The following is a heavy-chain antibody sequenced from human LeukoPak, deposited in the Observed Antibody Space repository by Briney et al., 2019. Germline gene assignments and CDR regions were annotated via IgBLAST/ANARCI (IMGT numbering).Heavy chain of an antibody. J-gene: IGHJ4*02. D-gene: IGHD1-26*01. Sequence: KPSETLSLTCAVSGGSISSGNWWSWVRQPPGKGLEWIGEIHHSGSTNYNPSLKSRVTISVDNSKNQFSLKLTSVTAADTAVYYCARGPSVGAHFDYWGQGTLVTVSS. CDR3: ARGPSVGAHFDY. V-gene: IGHV4-4*02. CDR1: GGSISSGNW. CDR2: IHHSGST.